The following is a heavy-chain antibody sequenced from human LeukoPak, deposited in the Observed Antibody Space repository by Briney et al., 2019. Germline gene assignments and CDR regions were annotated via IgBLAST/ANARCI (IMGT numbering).Heavy chain of an antibody. CDR1: GYTFTSYG. CDR3: ARAYCSSTSCYRWFDP. CDR2: ISAYNGNT. D-gene: IGHD2-2*01. J-gene: IGHJ5*02. V-gene: IGHV1-18*01. Sequence: ASVKVSCKASGYTFTSYGISWVRQAPGQGLEWMGWISAYNGNTNCAQKLQGRVTMTTDTSTSTAYMELRSLRSDDTAVYYCARAYCSSTSCYRWFDPWGQGTLVTVSS.